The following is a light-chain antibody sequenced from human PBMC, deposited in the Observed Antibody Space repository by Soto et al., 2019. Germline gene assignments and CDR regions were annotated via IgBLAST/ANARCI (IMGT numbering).Light chain of an antibody. V-gene: IGKV3-15*01. Sequence: EIVMTQSPVTLSVSPGERATLSCRASQSVRSDLAWYQHKPGQAPRLLIYDASTRATGFPARFRGSGSGTEFTLTISRLEPEDFAVYYCQQYGSSSWTFGQGTKVEIK. CDR3: QQYGSSSWT. CDR1: QSVRSD. CDR2: DAS. J-gene: IGKJ1*01.